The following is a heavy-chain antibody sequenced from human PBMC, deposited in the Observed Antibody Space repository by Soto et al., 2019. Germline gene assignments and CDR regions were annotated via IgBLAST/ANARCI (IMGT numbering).Heavy chain of an antibody. J-gene: IGHJ6*02. CDR3: AKTSVLLPAATNRGAPYNYYALDV. CDR2: IKQDGSEK. V-gene: IGHV3-7*03. Sequence: EVQLVESGGGLVQPGGSLRLSCAATGFTFSSYWMSWVRQAPGKGLEWVANIKQDGSEKKYVDSVKGRFTISRDNAKNSLYLQMNGLRAEDTAVYYCAKTSVLLPAATNRGAPYNYYALDVWGQGTTVTVPS. CDR1: GFTFSSYW. D-gene: IGHD2-2*01.